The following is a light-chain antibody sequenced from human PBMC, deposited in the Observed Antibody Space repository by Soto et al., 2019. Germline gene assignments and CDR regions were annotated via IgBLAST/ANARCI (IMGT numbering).Light chain of an antibody. Sequence: DIQMTQSPSTLSASVGDRVTITCRASQSISSWLAWYQQKPGKAPKLLIYKASSLESGVPSRFSGSGSGTEFTLTISSLQPDYFATDYCQQYNSYPWTFRQWTKVEIK. J-gene: IGKJ1*01. V-gene: IGKV1-5*03. CDR1: QSISSW. CDR2: KAS. CDR3: QQYNSYPWT.